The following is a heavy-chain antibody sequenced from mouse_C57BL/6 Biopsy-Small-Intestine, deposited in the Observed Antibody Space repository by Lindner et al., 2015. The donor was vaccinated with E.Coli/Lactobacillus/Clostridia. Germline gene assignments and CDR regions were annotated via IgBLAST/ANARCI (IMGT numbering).Heavy chain of an antibody. D-gene: IGHD3-2*02. CDR1: GYAFTNYL. CDR3: ARSGDCFDY. V-gene: IGHV1-54*01. Sequence: VQLQESGAELVRPGTSLKVSCKASGYAFTNYLLEWVKQRPGQGLEWIGVINPGSGGTNYNEKFKDKATLTADKSSSTAYMQLSSLTSEDSAVYFCARSGDCFDYWGQGTTLTVSS. CDR2: INPGSGGT. J-gene: IGHJ2*01.